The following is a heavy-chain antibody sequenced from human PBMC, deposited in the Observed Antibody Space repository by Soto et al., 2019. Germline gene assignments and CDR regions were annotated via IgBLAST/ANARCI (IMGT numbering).Heavy chain of an antibody. V-gene: IGHV1-69*01. CDR1: GGTFSSYA. J-gene: IGHJ6*02. D-gene: IGHD1-7*01. Sequence: QVQLLQSGAEVKKPGYSVKVSCKASGGTFSSYAISWVRQAPGQGLEWMGGIIPIFGTANYAQKFQGRVTITADESTRTAYMELSSLRSEDTAVYYCASAAITGTTNGMDVWGQGPTVTVSS. CDR2: IIPIFGTA. CDR3: ASAAITGTTNGMDV.